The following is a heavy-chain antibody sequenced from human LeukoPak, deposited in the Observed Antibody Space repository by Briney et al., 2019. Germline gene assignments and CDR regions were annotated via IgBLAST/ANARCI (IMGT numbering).Heavy chain of an antibody. D-gene: IGHD3-10*01. J-gene: IGHJ3*02. CDR1: GYRFTDYW. Sequence: GESLKISCKGSGYRFTDYWIAWVRQMPGKGLEWMGIIYPGDSDSRYSPSFQGQVTFSADKSISTAYLQWSSLKASDTAMYYCAATMVRGVIGAFDIWGQGTMVTVSS. V-gene: IGHV5-51*01. CDR2: IYPGDSDS. CDR3: AATMVRGVIGAFDI.